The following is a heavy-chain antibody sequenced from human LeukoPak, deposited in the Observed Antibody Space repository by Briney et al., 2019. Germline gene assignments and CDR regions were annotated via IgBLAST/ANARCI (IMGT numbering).Heavy chain of an antibody. Sequence: PGGSLRLSCAASGFTFSSSWMHWVRQAPGKGLVWVSRINGDGAITSYADSVKGRFIISRDNAKDTLSLVMNSLRADDTAVYYCARDRYNQYGMDVWGLGTTVTVSS. J-gene: IGHJ6*02. CDR1: GFTFSSSW. CDR3: ARDRYNQYGMDV. V-gene: IGHV3-74*01. CDR2: INGDGAIT. D-gene: IGHD1-1*01.